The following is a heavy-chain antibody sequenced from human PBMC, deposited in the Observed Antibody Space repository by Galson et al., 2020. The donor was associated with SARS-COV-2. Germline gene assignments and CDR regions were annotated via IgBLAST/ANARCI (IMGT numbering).Heavy chain of an antibody. J-gene: IGHJ4*02. CDR3: ARQVGATGLFDY. D-gene: IGHD1-26*01. CDR2: IYHSGST. CDR1: GYSISSGYY. Sequence: SETLSLTCAVSGYSISSGYYWGWIRQPPGKGLEWIGSIYHSGSTYYNPSLKSRVTISVDTSKNQFSLKLSSVTAADTAVYYCARQVGATGLFDYWGQGTLVTVSS. V-gene: IGHV4-38-2*01.